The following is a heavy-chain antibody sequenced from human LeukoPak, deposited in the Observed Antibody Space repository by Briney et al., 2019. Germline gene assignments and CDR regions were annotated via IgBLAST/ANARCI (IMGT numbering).Heavy chain of an antibody. CDR1: GGSISSGRYY. J-gene: IGHJ3*02. D-gene: IGHD2-21*01. CDR3: DKRGAYEIDAFDI. V-gene: IGHV4-30-4*01. CDR2: IYYSGTT. Sequence: KPSETLSLTCTVSGGSISSGRYYWSWIRQPPGKGLEWIGYIYYSGTTYHNPSLKSRLTISVDTSKNQFSLKLSSVTAADTAVYYCDKRGAYEIDAFDIWGQGTMVTVSS.